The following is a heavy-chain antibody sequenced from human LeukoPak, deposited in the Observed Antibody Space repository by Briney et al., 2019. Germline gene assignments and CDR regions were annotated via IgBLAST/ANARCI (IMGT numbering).Heavy chain of an antibody. Sequence: ASVKVSCKVSGYTLTELSMHWVRQAPGKGLEWMGGFDPEDGETIYAQKFQGRVTMTEGTSTDTAYMELSSLRSEDTAVYYCATDGPPLEGFGEPQRYYYYGMDVWGQGTTVTVSS. V-gene: IGHV1-24*01. J-gene: IGHJ6*02. CDR1: GYTLTELS. CDR2: FDPEDGET. CDR3: ATDGPPLEGFGEPQRYYYYGMDV. D-gene: IGHD3-10*01.